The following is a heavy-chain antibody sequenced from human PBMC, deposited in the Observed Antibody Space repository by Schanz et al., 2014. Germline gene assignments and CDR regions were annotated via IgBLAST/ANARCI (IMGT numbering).Heavy chain of an antibody. J-gene: IGHJ4*02. CDR3: AKDRSWDYDSSGYFDY. CDR2: IKSDGSST. CDR1: GFTFSNYW. D-gene: IGHD3-22*01. V-gene: IGHV3-74*01. Sequence: EVQLLESGGGLVQPGGSLRLSCAASGFTFSNYWMHWVRQAPGKGLVWVSRIKSDGSSTSYADSVKGRFTISRDNAKNTLYLQMNSLRAEDTAVYYCAKDRSWDYDSSGYFDYWGQGTLVTVSS.